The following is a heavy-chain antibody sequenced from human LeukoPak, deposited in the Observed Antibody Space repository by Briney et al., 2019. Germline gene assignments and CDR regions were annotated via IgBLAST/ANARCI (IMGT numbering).Heavy chain of an antibody. J-gene: IGHJ4*02. CDR1: GFTFDDYA. D-gene: IGHD3-22*01. CDR2: ISWNSGSI. V-gene: IGHV3-9*03. Sequence: GGSLRLSCAASGFTFDDYAMHWVRQAPGKGLEWVSGISWNSGSIAYADSVKGRFTISRDNAKNSLYLQMNSLRAEDMALYYCAKDGTRYDSSGYYSHLDYWGQGRLVTVSS. CDR3: AKDGTRYDSSGYYSHLDY.